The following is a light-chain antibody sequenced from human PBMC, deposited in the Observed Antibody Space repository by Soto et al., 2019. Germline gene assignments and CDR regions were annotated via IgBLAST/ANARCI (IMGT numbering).Light chain of an antibody. CDR3: QQYQSPIT. Sequence: EIVMTQSPATLSVSPGERATLSCRASQSVSSNLAWYQQKPGQAPRLLISGASNRATGIPDRFSGSGSGTDFTLTISRLEPEDFALYYCQQYQSPITFGQGTRLEIK. CDR1: QSVSSN. V-gene: IGKV3D-15*01. J-gene: IGKJ5*01. CDR2: GAS.